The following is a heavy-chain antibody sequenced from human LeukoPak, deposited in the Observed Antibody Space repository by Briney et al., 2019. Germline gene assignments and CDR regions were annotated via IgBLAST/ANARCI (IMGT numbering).Heavy chain of an antibody. CDR1: GFTFDDYG. V-gene: IGHV3-20*04. D-gene: IGHD5-18*01. J-gene: IGHJ4*02. CDR3: VRDDTAMVNLYQY. CDR2: INWNGGST. Sequence: GGSLRLSCAASGFTFDDYGMSWVRQAPGKGLEWVSGINWNGGSTGYADSVKVRFTISRDNAKNSLYLQMNSLRAEDTALYYCVRDDTAMVNLYQYWGQGTLVTVSS.